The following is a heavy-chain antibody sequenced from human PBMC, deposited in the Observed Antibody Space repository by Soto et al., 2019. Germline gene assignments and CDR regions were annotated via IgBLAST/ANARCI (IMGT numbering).Heavy chain of an antibody. D-gene: IGHD6-19*01. CDR1: GFTVSSHY. J-gene: IGHJ6*02. CDR2: IYSGGST. CDR3: ARDAGSDRMYGMDV. V-gene: IGHV3-53*02. Sequence: EVQLVETGGGLIQPGGSLRLSCAASGFTVSSHYMSWVRQAPGKGLEWVSVIYSGGSTYYADSVKGRFTISRDNSKNTLYLQMNSLRAEDTAVYYCARDAGSDRMYGMDVWGQGTTVTVSS.